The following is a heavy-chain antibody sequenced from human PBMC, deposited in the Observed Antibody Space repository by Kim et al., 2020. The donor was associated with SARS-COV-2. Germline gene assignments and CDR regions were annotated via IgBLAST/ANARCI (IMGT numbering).Heavy chain of an antibody. J-gene: IGHJ6*02. Sequence: SQTLSLTCAISGDSVSSNNAAWNWIRQSPSRGLEWLGRTYYRSKRFNDYALSVKRRITINPDPSKNHFSLPLSSVTPEDTAVYYCANGGSGLGGMNVWGQGTTLTVSS. CDR3: ANGGSGLGGMNV. CDR1: GDSVSSNNAA. D-gene: IGHD3-16*01. V-gene: IGHV6-1*01. CDR2: TYYRSKRFN.